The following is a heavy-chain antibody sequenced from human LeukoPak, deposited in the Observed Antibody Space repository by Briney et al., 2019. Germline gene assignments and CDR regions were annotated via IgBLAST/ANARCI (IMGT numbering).Heavy chain of an antibody. D-gene: IGHD3-9*01. Sequence: SETLSLTCAVYGGSFSGYYWSWIRQPPGKGLEWIGEINHSGSTNYNPSLKSRVTISVDASKNQFSLKLSSVTAADTAVYYCARGGSRLRYFDWLVPPRWFDPWGQGTLVTVSS. CDR1: GGSFSGYY. V-gene: IGHV4-34*01. CDR3: ARGGSRLRYFDWLVPPRWFDP. J-gene: IGHJ5*02. CDR2: INHSGST.